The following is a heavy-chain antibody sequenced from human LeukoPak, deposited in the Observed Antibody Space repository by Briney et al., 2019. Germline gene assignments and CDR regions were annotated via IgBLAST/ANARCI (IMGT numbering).Heavy chain of an antibody. Sequence: ASETLSLTCAVYGGSFSGYYWSWIRQPPGKGLEWIGEINHSGSTNYNPSLKSRVTISVDTSKNQFSLKLSSVTAADTAVYYCARGWGPGSGSYYTWYYFDYWGQGTLVTVSS. CDR3: ARGWGPGSGSYYTWYYFDY. J-gene: IGHJ4*02. CDR2: INHSGST. V-gene: IGHV4-34*01. D-gene: IGHD3-10*01. CDR1: GGSFSGYY.